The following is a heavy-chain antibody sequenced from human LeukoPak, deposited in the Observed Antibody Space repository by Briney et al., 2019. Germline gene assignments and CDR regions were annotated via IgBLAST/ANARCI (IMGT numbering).Heavy chain of an antibody. D-gene: IGHD3-3*01. J-gene: IGHJ4*02. CDR1: GGSISSGSYY. Sequence: SQTLSLTCTVSGGSISSGSYYWSWIRQPAGKGLEWIGRIYTSGSTNYNPSLKSRVTISVDTSKNQFSLKLSSVTAADTAVYYCARDNPYDFWSGDYFDYWGQGTLVTVSS. V-gene: IGHV4-61*02. CDR3: ARDNPYDFWSGDYFDY. CDR2: IYTSGST.